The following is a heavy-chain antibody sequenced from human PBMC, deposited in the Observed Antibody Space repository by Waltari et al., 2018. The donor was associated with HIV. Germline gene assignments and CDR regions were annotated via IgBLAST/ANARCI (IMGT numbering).Heavy chain of an antibody. CDR3: ARRSWDL. Sequence: QVQLVQSGAEVKKPGASVKVSCKASGYTVTDYYVHWVRQAPGQRLEWMGWINPKRGGRKFAQKLQGRVTMTWDTSITTAYMERHRLRSDDTAVYYCARRSWDLWGQGTLLTVSS. V-gene: IGHV1-2*02. CDR2: INPKRGGR. CDR1: GYTVTDYY. J-gene: IGHJ5*02.